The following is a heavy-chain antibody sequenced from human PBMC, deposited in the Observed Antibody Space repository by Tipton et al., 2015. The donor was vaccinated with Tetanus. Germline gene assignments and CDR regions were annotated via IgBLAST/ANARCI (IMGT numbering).Heavy chain of an antibody. J-gene: IGHJ4*02. Sequence: VQLVQSGAEVKKPGESLKISCKCSGYTFDTYWIAWVRQMPGKGLEWMGIIYPGDSDTRYSPSFQGHVTMSADKSINTAYLQWSSLKASDTAMYFCARLHLRTYASSSGYWGQGTLATVSS. D-gene: IGHD6-6*01. V-gene: IGHV5-51*01. CDR3: ARLHLRTYASSSGY. CDR1: GYTFDTYW. CDR2: IYPGDSDT.